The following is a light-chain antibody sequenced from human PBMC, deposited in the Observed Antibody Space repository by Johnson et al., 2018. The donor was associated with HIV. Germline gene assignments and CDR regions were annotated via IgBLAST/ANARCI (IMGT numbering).Light chain of an antibody. J-gene: IGLJ1*01. CDR3: GTWDSSLSAHYI. V-gene: IGLV1-51*01. Sequence: HSVLTQPPSVSAAPGQKVTISCSGSSSNIGNNYVSWYQQLPRGAPKLLIYDNNKRPSGVPDRFSDSKSGTSATLGITGLQTGDEADYYCGTWDSSLSAHYIFGTGTKVTVL. CDR2: DNN. CDR1: SSNIGNNY.